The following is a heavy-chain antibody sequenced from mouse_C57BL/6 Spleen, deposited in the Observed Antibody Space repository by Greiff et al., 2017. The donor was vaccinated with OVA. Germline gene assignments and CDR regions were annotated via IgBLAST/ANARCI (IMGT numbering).Heavy chain of an antibody. CDR1: GFSFNTYA. Sequence: EADGGLVQPKGSLKLSCAASGFSFNTYAMNWVRQAPGKGLEWVARIRSKSNNYATYYADSVKDRFTISRDDSESMLYLQMNNLKTEDTAMYYCVRHGYDSYWGQGTLVTVSA. CDR3: VRHGYDSY. J-gene: IGHJ3*01. V-gene: IGHV10-1*01. CDR2: IRSKSNNYAT. D-gene: IGHD2-2*01.